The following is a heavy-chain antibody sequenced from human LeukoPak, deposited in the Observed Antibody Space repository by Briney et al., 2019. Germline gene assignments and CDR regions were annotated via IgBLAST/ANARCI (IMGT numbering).Heavy chain of an antibody. Sequence: SETLSLTCTVSGGSISSYYWSWIRQPPGKGLKWIGYIYYSGSTNYNPSLKSRVTISVDTSKNQFSLKLSSVTAADTAVYYCASMATMRFDYWGQGTLVTVSS. CDR3: ASMATMRFDY. CDR1: GGSISSYY. V-gene: IGHV4-59*01. CDR2: IYYSGST. D-gene: IGHD5-24*01. J-gene: IGHJ4*02.